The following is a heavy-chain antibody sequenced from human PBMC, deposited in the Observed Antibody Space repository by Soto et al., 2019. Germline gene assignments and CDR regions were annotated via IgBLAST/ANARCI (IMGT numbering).Heavy chain of an antibody. J-gene: IGHJ6*03. V-gene: IGHV1-8*01. CDR1: GYTFTSYD. Sequence: ASVKVSCKASGYTFTSYDINWVRQATGQGLEWMGWMNPNSGNTGYAQKFQGRVTMTRNTSISTAYMELSSLRSEDTAVYYCARFPIVATVDYYYMDVWGKGTTVTGLL. CDR2: MNPNSGNT. CDR3: ARFPIVATVDYYYMDV. D-gene: IGHD5-12*01.